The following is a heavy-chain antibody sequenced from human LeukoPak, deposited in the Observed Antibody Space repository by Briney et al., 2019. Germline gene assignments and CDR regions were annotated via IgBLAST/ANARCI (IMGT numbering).Heavy chain of an antibody. CDR2: IYYSGYT. CDR3: ARTTMVRGTYYMDV. Sequence: SETLSLTCTVSGGPISSYYWSWIRQPPGKGLEWIGYIYYSGYTNYNPSLKSRVTISVDTSKNQFSLKLSSVTAADTAVYYCARTTMVRGTYYMDVGGKGTTVTISS. V-gene: IGHV4-59*01. D-gene: IGHD3-10*01. CDR1: GGPISSYY. J-gene: IGHJ6*03.